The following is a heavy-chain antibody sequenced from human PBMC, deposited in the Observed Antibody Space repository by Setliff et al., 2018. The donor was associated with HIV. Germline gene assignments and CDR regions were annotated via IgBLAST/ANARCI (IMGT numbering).Heavy chain of an antibody. D-gene: IGHD3-22*01. CDR2: INTYTGSP. CDR3: ARDGYFYDSSGHLAYYFDY. J-gene: IGHJ4*02. CDR1: GYAFTSYG. V-gene: IGHV7-4-1*02. Sequence: ASVKVSCKASGYAFTSYGLSWVRQAPGQGLEWMGWINTYTGSPTYAHDFTGRFLFSLDTSVSTAYLEISSLKAEDIAVYYCARDGYFYDSSGHLAYYFDYWGQGTLVTVS.